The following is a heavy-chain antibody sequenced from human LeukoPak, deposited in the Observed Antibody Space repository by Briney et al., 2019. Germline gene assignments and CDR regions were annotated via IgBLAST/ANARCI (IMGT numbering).Heavy chain of an antibody. D-gene: IGHD1-26*01. J-gene: IGHJ4*02. CDR2: TYYWSKWYY. CDR1: GDSVSSNSAA. V-gene: IGHV6-1*01. Sequence: SQTLSLTCAISGDSVSSNSAAWNWIRESPSRGLEWLGRTYYWSKWYYDYAESVKSRIAINRDTSKNQFSLQLNSVSPEDTAVYYCARGKKEIGSYYPHPFDYWGQGTLVTVSS. CDR3: ARGKKEIGSYYPHPFDY.